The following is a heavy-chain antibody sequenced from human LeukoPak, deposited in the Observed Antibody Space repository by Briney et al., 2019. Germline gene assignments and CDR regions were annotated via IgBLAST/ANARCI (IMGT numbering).Heavy chain of an antibody. CDR3: AKVGGLVTYYYDSSGYYNDY. J-gene: IGHJ4*02. V-gene: IGHV3-23*01. CDR1: GFTFSSYA. Sequence: PGGSLRLSCAASGFTFSSYAMSWVRQAPGKGLEWVSAISGSGGSTYYADSVKGRFTISRDNSKNTLYLQMNSLRAEDTAVYYCAKVGGLVTYYYDSSGYYNDYWGQGTLVTVSS. D-gene: IGHD3-22*01. CDR2: ISGSGGST.